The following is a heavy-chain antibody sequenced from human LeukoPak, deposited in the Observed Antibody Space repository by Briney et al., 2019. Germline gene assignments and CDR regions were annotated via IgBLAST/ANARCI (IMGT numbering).Heavy chain of an antibody. CDR3: ARGFPNYYGSGSYYNVDDYFDY. Sequence: SVKLSCKASGGTFSSYAISWERQAPGQGLEWMGRIIPILGIANYAQKFQGRVTITAAKSTSTAYMELSSLRSEDTAVYYCARGFPNYYGSGSYYNVDDYFDYWGQGTLVTVSS. CDR1: GGTFSSYA. V-gene: IGHV1-69*04. J-gene: IGHJ4*02. D-gene: IGHD3-10*01. CDR2: IIPILGIA.